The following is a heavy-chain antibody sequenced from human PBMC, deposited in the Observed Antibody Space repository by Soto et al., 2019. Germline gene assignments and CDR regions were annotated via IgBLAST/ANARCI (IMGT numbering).Heavy chain of an antibody. Sequence: QVHLQESGPGLVMPSETLSLTCTVSGASISSPSYYWVWIRQPPGKGLEWIGRLYFSGITYYTPSFEIRVNIPVDTSDNRFSFGRTAVPAADTDVYYCARHRRAPQNEEPWYDPWGKETLVTVFS. D-gene: IGHD1-1*01. CDR1: GASISSPSYY. J-gene: IGHJ5*02. CDR2: LYFSGIT. CDR3: ARHRRAPQNEEPWYDP. V-gene: IGHV4-39*01.